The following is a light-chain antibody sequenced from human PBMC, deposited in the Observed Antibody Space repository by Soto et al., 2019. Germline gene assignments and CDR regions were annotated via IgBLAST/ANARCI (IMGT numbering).Light chain of an antibody. V-gene: IGKV3-20*01. CDR3: QQYYSSWT. CDR2: GAS. CDR1: QNISGTF. J-gene: IGKJ1*01. Sequence: EIVLTQSPGTLSLSPGERATLSCRASQNISGTFLAWYQHKPGQAPRVLIYGASRRATGIPDRFSGSGSGTDFTLTISRLEPEDFALYYCQQYYSSWTFGQGTKVEMK.